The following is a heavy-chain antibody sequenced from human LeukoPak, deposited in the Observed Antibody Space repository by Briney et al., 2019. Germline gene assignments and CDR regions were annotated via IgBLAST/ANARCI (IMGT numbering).Heavy chain of an antibody. Sequence: PGGSLRLSCAASGFAFSDYYMNWIRQAPGKGLEWVAYISGTTTYTNYADSVKGRFTISRDNAKNSLYLQMNSLRTEDTAVYYCVRGDYVRPINWFDPWGLGTLVTVSS. J-gene: IGHJ5*02. CDR3: VRGDYVRPINWFDP. CDR1: GFAFSDYY. D-gene: IGHD3-16*01. CDR2: ISGTTTYT. V-gene: IGHV3-11*06.